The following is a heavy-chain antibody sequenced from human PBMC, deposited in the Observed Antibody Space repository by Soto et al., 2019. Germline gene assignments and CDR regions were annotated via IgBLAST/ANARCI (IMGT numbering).Heavy chain of an antibody. V-gene: IGHV1-69*02. D-gene: IGHD5-18*01. Sequence: SVKVSCKASGGTFSSYTISWVRQAPGQGLEWMGRIIPILGIANYAQKFQGRVTITADKSTSTAYMELSSLRSEDTAVYYCARGSGYSYAYDYWGQGTLVTVSS. CDR3: ARGSGYSYAYDY. J-gene: IGHJ4*02. CDR1: GGTFSSYT. CDR2: IIPILGIA.